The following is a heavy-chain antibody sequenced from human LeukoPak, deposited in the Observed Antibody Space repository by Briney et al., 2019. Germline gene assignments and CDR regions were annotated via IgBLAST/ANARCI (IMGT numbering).Heavy chain of an antibody. D-gene: IGHD3-16*01. V-gene: IGHV3-13*01. J-gene: IGHJ4*02. CDR2: IGTAGDK. CDR3: ARGWGGYARSWGALDY. CDR1: GFTFSRYD. Sequence: GGSLRLSCAASGFTFSRYDMHWVRQAPGKGLEWVSGIGTAGDKFYPGSEEDRFTISRDNAKNSFYLQMSYLRSGDTAVYYCARGWGGYARSWGALDYWGQGALVTVSS.